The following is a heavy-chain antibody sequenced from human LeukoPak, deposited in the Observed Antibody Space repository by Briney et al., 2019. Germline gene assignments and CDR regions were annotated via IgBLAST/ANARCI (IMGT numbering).Heavy chain of an antibody. J-gene: IGHJ3*02. CDR2: ISSSSSYI. Sequence: GGSLRLSCAASGFTFSTYSMNWVRQAPGKGREWVSCISSSSSYIYYADSVKGRFTISRDNAKNSLYLQMNSLRAEDTAVYYCARVRIATNDAFDIWGQGTMLTVSS. CDR3: ARVRIATNDAFDI. V-gene: IGHV3-21*01. D-gene: IGHD6-13*01. CDR1: GFTFSTYS.